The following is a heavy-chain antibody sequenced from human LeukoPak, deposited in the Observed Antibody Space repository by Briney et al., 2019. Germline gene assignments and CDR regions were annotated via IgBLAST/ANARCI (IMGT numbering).Heavy chain of an antibody. Sequence: SETLSLTCAVYGGSFSGYYWSWIRQPPGKGLEWIGSMYYSGSTYYNPSLKTRVTISVDTSKNQFSLKLSSVTAADTAVYYCARATEMTTVTSSFDYWGQGTLVTVSS. V-gene: IGHV4-34*01. CDR1: GGSFSGYY. CDR3: ARATEMTTVTSSFDY. J-gene: IGHJ4*02. D-gene: IGHD4-17*01. CDR2: MYYSGST.